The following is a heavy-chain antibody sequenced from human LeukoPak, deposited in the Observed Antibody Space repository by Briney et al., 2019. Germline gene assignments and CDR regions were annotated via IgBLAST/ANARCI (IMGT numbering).Heavy chain of an antibody. D-gene: IGHD6-6*01. CDR3: AKDGSRSPWAPRAALVHFDY. Sequence: GGSLRLSCAASGFTFSSYGMPWVRQAPGKGLEWVAVISYDGSNKYYADSVKGRFTISRDNSKNTLYPQMNSLRAEDTAVYYCAKDGSRSPWAPRAALVHFDYWGQGTLVTVSS. CDR2: ISYDGSNK. V-gene: IGHV3-30*18. CDR1: GFTFSSYG. J-gene: IGHJ4*02.